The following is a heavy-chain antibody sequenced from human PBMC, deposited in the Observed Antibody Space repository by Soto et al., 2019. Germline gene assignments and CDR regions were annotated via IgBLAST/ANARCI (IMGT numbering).Heavy chain of an antibody. D-gene: IGHD1-20*01. CDR3: ARGSTTYNWNPNWFDP. CDR1: GYTFSSYG. J-gene: IGHJ5*02. Sequence: GASVQVSCKTSGYTFSSYGIVWVRQAPGQGLEWMGWISTYNVNTKYADKFQGRLTMTTDTSTTTAYMELRSLRSDDTAVYYCARGSTTYNWNPNWFDPWGQGTLVTVAS. CDR2: ISTYNVNT. V-gene: IGHV1-18*01.